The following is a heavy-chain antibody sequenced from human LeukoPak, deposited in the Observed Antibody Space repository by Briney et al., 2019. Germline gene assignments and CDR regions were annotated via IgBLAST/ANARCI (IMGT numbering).Heavy chain of an antibody. Sequence: PSETLSLTCTVSGGPINSYYWSWIRQSPGKGLEWIGYIYHSGSTNFNPSLKSRVTISVDRSKNQFSLKLTSVTAADTAVYYCARGYSSSRPMDYWGQGTLVTVSS. CDR3: ARGYSSSRPMDY. J-gene: IGHJ4*02. D-gene: IGHD6-13*01. V-gene: IGHV4-59*01. CDR2: IYHSGST. CDR1: GGPINSYY.